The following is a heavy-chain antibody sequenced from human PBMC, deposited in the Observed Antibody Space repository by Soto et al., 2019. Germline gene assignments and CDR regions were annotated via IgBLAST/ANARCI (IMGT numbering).Heavy chain of an antibody. Sequence: SVKVSCKASGYTFTSYDINWVRQATGQGLEWMGWMNPNSGIANYAQKFQGRVTITADKSTSTAYMELSSLRSEDTAVYYCASLANWGSGAFDIWGQGTMVTVS. CDR3: ASLANWGSGAFDI. CDR1: GYTFTSYD. CDR2: MNPNSGIA. V-gene: IGHV1-69*10. D-gene: IGHD7-27*01. J-gene: IGHJ3*02.